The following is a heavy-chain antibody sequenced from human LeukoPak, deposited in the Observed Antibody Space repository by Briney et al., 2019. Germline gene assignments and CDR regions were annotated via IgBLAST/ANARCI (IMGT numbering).Heavy chain of an antibody. CDR3: ARVTVSYKDGYNPYFDY. J-gene: IGHJ4*02. D-gene: IGHD5-24*01. CDR2: INAGNGNT. CDR1: GYTFTSYA. Sequence: ASVKVSCTASGYTFTSYAMHWVRQAPGQRLEWMGWINAGNGNTKYSQKFQGRVTITRDTSASTAYMELSSLRSEDTAVYYCARVTVSYKDGYNPYFDYWGQGTLVTVSS. V-gene: IGHV1-3*01.